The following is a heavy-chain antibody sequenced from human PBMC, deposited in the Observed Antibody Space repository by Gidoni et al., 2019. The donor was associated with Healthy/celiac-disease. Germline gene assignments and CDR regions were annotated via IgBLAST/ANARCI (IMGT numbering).Heavy chain of an antibody. CDR1: GFTFSSYG. V-gene: IGHV3-30*18. D-gene: IGHD3-10*01. CDR3: AKSGGYYYGSGSYYNLYYFDY. CDR2: IAYDGINK. J-gene: IGHJ4*02. Sequence: QVQLVESGGGVVQPGRSLRLSCAASGFTFSSYGMHWVRQAPGKGLEWVAVIAYDGINKYYADSVKGRFTISRDNSKNTLYLQMNSLRAEDTAVYYCAKSGGYYYGSGSYYNLYYFDYWGQGTLVTVSS.